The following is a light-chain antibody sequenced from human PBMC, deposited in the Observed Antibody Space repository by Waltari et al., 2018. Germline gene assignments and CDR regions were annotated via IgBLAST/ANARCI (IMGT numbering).Light chain of an antibody. J-gene: IGLJ2*01. CDR3: CSYAGNCTVV. CDR1: SSDVGSYDL. V-gene: IGLV2-23*02. Sequence: QSALTQPASVSGSPGQSITISCTGTSSDVGSYDLVSWYQQHPGKAPKLMIYEVNKRPSGVSHPFSGSRSGNTASLTISGLQAEDEADYHCCSYAGNCTVVFGGGTKLTVL. CDR2: EVN.